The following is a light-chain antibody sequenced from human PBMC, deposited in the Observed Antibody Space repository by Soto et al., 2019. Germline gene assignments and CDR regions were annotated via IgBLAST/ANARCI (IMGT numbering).Light chain of an antibody. CDR1: RSDVGGYNY. CDR2: DVS. V-gene: IGLV2-14*01. CDR3: SSSTSSSFVV. J-gene: IGLJ2*01. Sequence: QSALTQPAAVSGSPGQSITISCTGTRSDVGGYNYVSWYQQHPGKDPKLMIYDVSNRPSGVSNRFSGSKSGNTASLTISGLQAEDEDDYYCSSSTSSSFVVFGGGTQLTVL.